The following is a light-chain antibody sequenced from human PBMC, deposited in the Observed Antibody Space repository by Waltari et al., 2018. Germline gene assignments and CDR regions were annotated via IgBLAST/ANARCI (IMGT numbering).Light chain of an antibody. CDR2: KAS. CDR3: QHYNSSSALFT. J-gene: IGKJ3*01. V-gene: IGKV1-5*03. CDR1: QSISRW. Sequence: DIQMTQSPSTVSASVGDRVTITCRASQSISRWLAWYQQKPGKAPKLLIHKASSLQSGVPSRFSGSGSGTEFTLNITSLQPDDFATYYCQHYNSSSALFTFGPGTQVDIK.